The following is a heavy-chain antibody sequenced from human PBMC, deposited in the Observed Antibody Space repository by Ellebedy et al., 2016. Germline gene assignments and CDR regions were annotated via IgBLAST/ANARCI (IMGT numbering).Heavy chain of an antibody. Sequence: SETLSLTXTVSGGSISSYYWSWIRQPPGKGLEWIGYIYYSGSTNYNPSLKSRVTISVDTSKNQFSLKLSSVTAADTAVYYCARDGGSTWYLGAFDIWGQGTMVTVSS. J-gene: IGHJ3*02. CDR1: GGSISSYY. D-gene: IGHD6-13*01. CDR2: IYYSGST. CDR3: ARDGGSTWYLGAFDI. V-gene: IGHV4-59*01.